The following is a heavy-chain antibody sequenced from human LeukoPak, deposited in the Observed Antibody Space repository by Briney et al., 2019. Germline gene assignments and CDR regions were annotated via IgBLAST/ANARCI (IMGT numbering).Heavy chain of an antibody. D-gene: IGHD2-15*01. V-gene: IGHV3-21*03. CDR1: GFTFSSYW. J-gene: IGHJ4*02. Sequence: GGSLRLSCAASGFTFSSYWMHWVRQAPGKGLEWVSSISSSSSYIYYADSVKGRFTISRHNAKNSLYLEMNSLRAEDTAVYYCARDEGFCSGGRCHISGFDYWGQGILVTVSS. CDR3: ARDEGFCSGGRCHISGFDY. CDR2: ISSSSSYI.